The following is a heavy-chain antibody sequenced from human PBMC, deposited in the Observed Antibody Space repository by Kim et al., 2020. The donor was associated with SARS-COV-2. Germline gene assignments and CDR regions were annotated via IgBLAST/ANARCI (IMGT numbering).Heavy chain of an antibody. V-gene: IGHV3-23*01. J-gene: IGHJ4*02. CDR3: AKDGDTDILTGYYKGWDFDY. Sequence: RFTISGDNSKNTLYLQMNSLRAEDTAVYYCAKDGDTDILTGYYKGWDFDYWGQGTLVTVSS. D-gene: IGHD3-9*01.